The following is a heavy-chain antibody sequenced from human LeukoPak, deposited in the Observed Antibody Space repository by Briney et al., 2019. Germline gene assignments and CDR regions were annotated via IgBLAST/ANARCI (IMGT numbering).Heavy chain of an antibody. J-gene: IGHJ3*02. D-gene: IGHD6-19*01. Sequence: ESLKISCKGSGYSITSYWITWVRQMPGKGLEWMGRIDPRDSYINYSPSFQGHVTISADKSINTAYLQWGSLKASDTAMYYCARFRTDSSTWCFDIWGQGTLVTVSS. CDR2: IDPRDSYI. CDR1: GYSITSYW. V-gene: IGHV5-10-1*01. CDR3: ARFRTDSSTWCFDI.